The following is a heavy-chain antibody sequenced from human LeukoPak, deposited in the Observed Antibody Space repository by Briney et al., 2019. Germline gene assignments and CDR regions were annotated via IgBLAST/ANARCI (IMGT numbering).Heavy chain of an antibody. J-gene: IGHJ4*02. CDR2: IYTSGST. D-gene: IGHD3-16*02. Sequence: PSETLSLTCAVYGGSFSGYYWSWIRQPAGKGLEWIGRIYTSGSTNYNPSLKSRVTISVDTSKNQFSLKLSSVTAADTAVYYCAREEVGGDDYVWGSYRPGRSVDYWGQGTLVTVSS. V-gene: IGHV4-4*07. CDR1: GGSFSGYY. CDR3: AREEVGGDDYVWGSYRPGRSVDY.